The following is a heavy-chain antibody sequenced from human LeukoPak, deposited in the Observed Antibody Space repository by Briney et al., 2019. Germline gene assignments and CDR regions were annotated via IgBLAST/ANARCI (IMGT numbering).Heavy chain of an antibody. CDR2: IYYSGST. D-gene: IGHD4-17*01. V-gene: IGHV4-59*01. CDR1: GGSIRSYY. J-gene: IGHJ3*02. Sequence: SEALSLTFSGSGGSIRSYYWSLIRPPPGEGVGGIGYIYYSGSTNYNPSLKSRVTISVDTSKNQFSLKLSSVTAADTAVYYCARLGYGDYYNDAFDIWGQGTMVTVSS. CDR3: ARLGYGDYYNDAFDI.